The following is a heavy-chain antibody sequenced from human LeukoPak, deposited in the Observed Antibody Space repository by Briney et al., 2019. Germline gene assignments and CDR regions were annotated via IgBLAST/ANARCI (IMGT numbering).Heavy chain of an antibody. V-gene: IGHV4-61*08. CDR3: ARGRSNYYGMDV. D-gene: IGHD1-26*01. J-gene: IGHJ6*02. CDR2: IYYNGNT. CDR1: GGSISSGGNY. Sequence: SQTLSLTCTVSGGSISSGGNYWSWIRQPPGKGLEWIGYIYYNGNTNYSPSLKSRVTMSVDTSKNLFSLKVSSVTAADTAVYYCARGRSNYYGMDVWGQGTTVTVSS.